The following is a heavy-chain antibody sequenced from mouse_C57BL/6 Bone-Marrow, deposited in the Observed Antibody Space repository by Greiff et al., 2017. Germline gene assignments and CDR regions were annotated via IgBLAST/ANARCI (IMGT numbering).Heavy chain of an antibody. CDR1: GFSLTSYA. J-gene: IGHJ3*01. CDR3: ARNRNYDYGAWFAY. CDR2: IWTGGGT. V-gene: IGHV2-9-1*01. D-gene: IGHD2-4*01. Sequence: VMLVESGPGLVAPSQSLSITCTVSGFSLTSYAISWVRQPPGKGLEWLGVIWTGGGTNYNSALKSRLSISKDNSKSQVFLKMNSLQTDDTARYYCARNRNYDYGAWFAYWGQGTLVTVSA.